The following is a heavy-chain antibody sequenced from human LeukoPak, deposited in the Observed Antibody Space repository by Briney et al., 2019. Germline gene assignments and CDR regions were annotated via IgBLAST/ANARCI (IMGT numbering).Heavy chain of an antibody. CDR2: ISYDGSNK. V-gene: IGHV3-30*03. Sequence: GGSLRLSCAASGFTFSSYGMHWVRQAPGKGLEWVAVISYDGSNKYYADSVKGRFSISRDNSKNTLYLQMNGLRAEDTAVYYCARDWGYGSGTYYIDWGQGTLVTVSS. D-gene: IGHD3-10*01. J-gene: IGHJ4*02. CDR3: ARDWGYGSGTYYID. CDR1: GFTFSSYG.